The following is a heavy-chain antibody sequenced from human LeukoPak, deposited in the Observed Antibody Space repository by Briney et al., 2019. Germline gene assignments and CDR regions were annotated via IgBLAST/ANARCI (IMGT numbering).Heavy chain of an antibody. V-gene: IGHV4-38-2*02. J-gene: IGHJ4*02. CDR1: NYSINSGYY. CDR3: ARDSQLPDIDY. D-gene: IGHD2-2*01. CDR2: TYPGGSS. Sequence: SETLSLTCAVSNYSINSGYYWGWIRQPPGKGLEWIGSTYPGGSSYFSSSLKSRVTISVDTSKNQFSLKLSSVTAADTAVYYCARDSQLPDIDYWGQGTLVTVSS.